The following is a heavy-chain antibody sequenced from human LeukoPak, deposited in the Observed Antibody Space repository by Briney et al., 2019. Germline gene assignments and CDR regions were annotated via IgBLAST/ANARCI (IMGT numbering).Heavy chain of an antibody. V-gene: IGHV3-23*01. J-gene: IGHJ4*02. CDR1: GFTFTSHA. CDR3: VAGDSSGSYNFDY. CDR2: ISGSGGTT. D-gene: IGHD6-19*01. Sequence: GGSLRLSCAASGFTFTSHALTWVRHAPGKGLEWVSYISGSGGTTYYADSVKGQFTISRDNSKNTLNLQMNSLRVEDTAVYHCVAGDSSGSYNFDYWGQGTLVTVSS.